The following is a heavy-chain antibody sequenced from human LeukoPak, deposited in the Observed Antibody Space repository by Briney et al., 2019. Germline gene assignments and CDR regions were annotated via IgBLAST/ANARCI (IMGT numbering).Heavy chain of an antibody. V-gene: IGHV1-18*01. CDR3: ARDAGDYGGGDEDFDAFDI. CDR1: GYTFTSYG. CDR2: ISAYNGNT. D-gene: IGHD4-17*01. Sequence: ASVKVSCKASGYTFTSYGISWVRQAPGQGLEWMGWISAYNGNTNYAQRLQGRVTMTTDTSTSTAYMELRSLRSDDTAVYYCARDAGDYGGGDEDFDAFDIWGQGTMVTVSS. J-gene: IGHJ3*02.